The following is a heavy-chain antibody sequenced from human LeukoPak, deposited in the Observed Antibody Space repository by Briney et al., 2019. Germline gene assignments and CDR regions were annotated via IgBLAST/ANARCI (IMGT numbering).Heavy chain of an antibody. CDR3: ARHYSGSYYDAFDI. D-gene: IGHD1-26*01. Sequence: PGGCLRLSCVASGFTFSRYAISWVRQAPSKALESVSSISSSSSYIHYADSVKGRFTISRDNAKNSLYLQMNSLRAEDTAVYYCARHYSGSYYDAFDIWGQGTMVTVSS. V-gene: IGHV3-21*01. CDR1: GFTFSRYA. J-gene: IGHJ3*02. CDR2: ISSSSSYI.